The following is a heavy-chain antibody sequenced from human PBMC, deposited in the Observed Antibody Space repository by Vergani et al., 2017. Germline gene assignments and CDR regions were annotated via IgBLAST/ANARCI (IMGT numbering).Heavy chain of an antibody. CDR2: IYTNTGNP. Sequence: QVQLVQSGSELMKPGASVKVSCKAPGYTFTRYSINWVRQAPGHGLEWMGWIYTNTGNPTYAQDFTGRFVFSLDTSVSTAYLQISSLKAEDTAVYYCARDRCGGGSCRTYYYYGMDVWGQGTTVTVSS. J-gene: IGHJ6*02. CDR1: GYTFTRYS. D-gene: IGHD2-15*01. CDR3: ARDRCGGGSCRTYYYYGMDV. V-gene: IGHV7-4-1*02.